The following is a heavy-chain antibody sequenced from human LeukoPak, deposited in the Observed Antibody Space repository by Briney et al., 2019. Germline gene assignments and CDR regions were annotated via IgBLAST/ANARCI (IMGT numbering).Heavy chain of an antibody. V-gene: IGHV3-23*01. CDR2: ISGSGDGT. Sequence: TGGSLRLSCAASGLTFSSYGMSWVRQAPGKGLEWVSVISGSGDGTYYADSVKGRFTISRDNSKNTLYLQMNSLRAEDTAVYYCANLYDFWSGYYSPPSDYWGQGTLVTVSS. D-gene: IGHD3-3*01. CDR1: GLTFSSYG. J-gene: IGHJ4*02. CDR3: ANLYDFWSGYYSPPSDY.